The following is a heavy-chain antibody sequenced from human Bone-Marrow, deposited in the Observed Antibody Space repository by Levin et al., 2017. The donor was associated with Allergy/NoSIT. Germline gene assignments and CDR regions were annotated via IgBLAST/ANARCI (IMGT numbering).Heavy chain of an antibody. D-gene: IGHD3/OR15-3a*01. CDR2: ISRNGGDK. CDR1: GFRFYGYS. Sequence: PGGSLRLSCVTSGFRFYGYSMHWVRQRPGKGLEWVSGISRNGGDKEYGDSVKGRFTISRDNARNSLYLQMNGLTPEDTAIYFCAKDVLCDSLDDPMFEKWGQGSLVMVS. V-gene: IGHV3-9*01. CDR3: AKDVLCDSLDDPMFEK. J-gene: IGHJ4*02.